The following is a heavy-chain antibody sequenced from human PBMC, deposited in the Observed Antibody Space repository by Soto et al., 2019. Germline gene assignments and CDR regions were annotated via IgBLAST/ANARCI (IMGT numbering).Heavy chain of an antibody. Sequence: QVQLVESGGGVVQPGRSLRLSCAASGFTFSSYGMHWVRQAPGKGLEWVAVISYDGSNKYYADSVKGRFTISRDNSKNTLYLQMNSLRAEDTAVYYCAKEHAENQWLVLRIPEGWDYWGQGTLVTVSS. CDR1: GFTFSSYG. J-gene: IGHJ4*02. CDR3: AKEHAENQWLVLRIPEGWDY. D-gene: IGHD6-19*01. CDR2: ISYDGSNK. V-gene: IGHV3-30*18.